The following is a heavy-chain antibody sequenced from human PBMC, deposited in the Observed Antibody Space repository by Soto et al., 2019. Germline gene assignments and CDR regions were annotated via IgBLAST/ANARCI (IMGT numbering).Heavy chain of an antibody. CDR3: ARDTGYNSGWDS. D-gene: IGHD6-19*01. CDR2: IKEDGSEK. CDR1: GFTFSSYW. V-gene: IGHV3-7*04. Sequence: EVQVVESGGDLVQPGGSLRLSCAASGFTFSSYWMSWVRQAPGKGLEWVANIKEDGSEKYYVESVKGRFTISRDNDKNSLYLQMNSLRGEDTAVYYCARDTGYNSGWDSWGQGTLVTVSS. J-gene: IGHJ4*02.